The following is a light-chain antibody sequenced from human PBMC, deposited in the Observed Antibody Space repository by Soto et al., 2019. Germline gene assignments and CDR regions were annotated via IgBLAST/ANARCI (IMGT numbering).Light chain of an antibody. CDR2: KAS. Sequence: DIKMSQSPSTLSGSIGDRATITCRASQTISSWLAWYQQKPGKAPKLLIYKASTLKSGVPSRFSGSGSGTEFTLTISSLQPDDFATYYCQHYNSYWTFGQGTKVDIK. J-gene: IGKJ1*01. CDR3: QHYNSYWT. CDR1: QTISSW. V-gene: IGKV1-5*03.